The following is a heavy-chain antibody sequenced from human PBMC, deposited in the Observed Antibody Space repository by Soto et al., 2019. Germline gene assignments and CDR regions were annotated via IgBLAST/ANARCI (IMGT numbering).Heavy chain of an antibody. J-gene: IGHJ4*02. CDR3: AKTPYDFWSSGQYLFDH. CDR2: ISGSGGTT. CDR1: VFTFGIHA. D-gene: IGHD3-3*01. V-gene: IGHV3-23*01. Sequence: PGGSLIISCTVSVFTFGIHAMSWVRQAPVKGLECVSGISGSGGTTFYSDSVNCLFTISRDNSKKTLYLQMNGLRAEDTAVYYCAKTPYDFWSSGQYLFDHWGQGTLVTVSS.